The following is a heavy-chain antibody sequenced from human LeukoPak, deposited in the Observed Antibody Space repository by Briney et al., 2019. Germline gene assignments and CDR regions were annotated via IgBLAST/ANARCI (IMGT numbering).Heavy chain of an antibody. J-gene: IGHJ4*02. D-gene: IGHD3-3*01. CDR2: IDPDSGGT. CDR1: GYTFTDYY. Sequence: ASVKVSCKTSGYTFTDYYIHWVRQAPGQGLEWLGWIDPDSGGTKYEQKFQGRVTMTRDTSISTAYMELSRLRSDDTAVYYCIRFFVSSYAFDYWGQGTLVTVSS. V-gene: IGHV1-2*02. CDR3: IRFFVSSYAFDY.